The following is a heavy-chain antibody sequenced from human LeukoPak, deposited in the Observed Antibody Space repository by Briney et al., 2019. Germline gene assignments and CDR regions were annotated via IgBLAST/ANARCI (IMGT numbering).Heavy chain of an antibody. CDR2: IYYSGST. Sequence: RPSQTLSLTCTVSGGSISSGGYYWSRIRQHPGKGLEWIGYIYYSGSTYYNPSLKSRVTISVDTSKNQFSLKLSSVTAADTAVYYCARGPPYFTFYYGSGSPTLDCWGQGTLVTVS. J-gene: IGHJ4*02. D-gene: IGHD3-10*01. V-gene: IGHV4-31*03. CDR3: ARGPPYFTFYYGSGSPTLDC. CDR1: GGSISSGGYY.